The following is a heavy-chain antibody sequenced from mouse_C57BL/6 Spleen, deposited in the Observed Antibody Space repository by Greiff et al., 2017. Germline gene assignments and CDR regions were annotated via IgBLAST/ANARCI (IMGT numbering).Heavy chain of an antibody. V-gene: IGHV1-81*01. CDR2: IYPRSGNT. Sequence: QVQLQQSGAELARPGASVKLSCKASGYTFTSYGISWVKQRTGQGLEWIGEIYPRSGNTYYNEKFKGKATLTADKSSSTAYMELRSLTSEDSAVYFCARGRIITTVVATKDAMDYWGQGTSVTVSS. CDR3: ARGRIITTVVATKDAMDY. CDR1: GYTFTSYG. J-gene: IGHJ4*01. D-gene: IGHD1-1*01.